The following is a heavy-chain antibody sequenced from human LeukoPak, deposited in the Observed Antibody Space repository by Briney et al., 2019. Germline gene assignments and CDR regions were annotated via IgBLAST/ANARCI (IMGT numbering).Heavy chain of an antibody. D-gene: IGHD6-13*01. J-gene: IGHJ4*02. Sequence: PSETLSLTCTVSGGSIGSYYWSWIRQPPGKGLEWIGYIYSSGSTNYNPSLKSRVTISVDTSKNQFSLRLSPVTAADTAVYYCARISYSSSSYAFDYWGQGTLVTVSS. CDR2: IYSSGST. CDR1: GGSIGSYY. V-gene: IGHV4-59*01. CDR3: ARISYSSSSYAFDY.